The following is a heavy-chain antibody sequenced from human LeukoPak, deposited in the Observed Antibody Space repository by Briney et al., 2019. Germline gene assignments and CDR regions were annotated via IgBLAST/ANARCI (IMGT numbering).Heavy chain of an antibody. V-gene: IGHV4-39*07. CDR3: AREGAAARRTGWFDP. D-gene: IGHD6-6*01. J-gene: IGHJ5*02. Sequence: SETLSLTCTVSGGSISSSSYYWGWIRQPPGKGLEWIGSIYYSGSTYYNPSLKSRVTMSVDTSKNQFSLKLSSVTAADTAVYYCAREGAAARRTGWFDPWGQGTLVTVSS. CDR2: IYYSGST. CDR1: GGSISSSSYY.